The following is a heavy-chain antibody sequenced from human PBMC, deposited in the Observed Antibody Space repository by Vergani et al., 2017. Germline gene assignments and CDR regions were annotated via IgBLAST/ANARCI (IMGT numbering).Heavy chain of an antibody. V-gene: IGHV5-51*01. CDR2: VYTRDSIT. D-gene: IGHD1-1*01. Sequence: EVQLVQSGAEVKKPGESLKISCEGSGYTFTDYWVGWVRQKPGKGLEWMGVVYTRDSITRYSLSFAGQVTISADKSINTAYVEGDRLRASDSAIHYCVRRRLERQKVDYGGQGTLVTVSS. CDR3: VRRRLERQKVDY. J-gene: IGHJ4*02. CDR1: GYTFTDYW.